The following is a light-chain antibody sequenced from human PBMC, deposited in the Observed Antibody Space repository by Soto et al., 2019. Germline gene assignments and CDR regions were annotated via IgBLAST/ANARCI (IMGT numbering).Light chain of an antibody. V-gene: IGKV1-17*01. CDR2: AAS. CDR1: QGISND. J-gene: IGKJ1*01. CDR3: QQHDSYPWT. Sequence: EIQMTQSPSSLSASVGDRVTIPCRASQGISNDLGWYQQKPGKAPKRIIYAASSLQSGVPSRFSGSGSGTDFTLTISSLQPEDFATYYCQQHDSYPWTFGQGTKVDIK.